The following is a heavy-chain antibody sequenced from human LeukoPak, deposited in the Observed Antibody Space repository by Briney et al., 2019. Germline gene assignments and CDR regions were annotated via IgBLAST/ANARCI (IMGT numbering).Heavy chain of an antibody. CDR2: ISGSGGST. V-gene: IGHV3-23*01. J-gene: IGHJ4*02. CDR3: AREITMVRGVAY. CDR1: GFTFSSYA. D-gene: IGHD3-10*01. Sequence: PGGSLRLSCAASGFTFSSYAMSWVRQAPGKGLEWATAISGSGGSTYYADSVKGRFTTSRDNSKNTLYLQMNSLRAEDTAVYYCAREITMVRGVAYWGQGTLVTVSS.